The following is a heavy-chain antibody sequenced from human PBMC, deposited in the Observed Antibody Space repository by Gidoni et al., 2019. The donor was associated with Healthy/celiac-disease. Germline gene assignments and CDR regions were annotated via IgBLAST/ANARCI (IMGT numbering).Heavy chain of an antibody. J-gene: IGHJ3*02. CDR3: ARDIVVVPAAPEAFDI. D-gene: IGHD2-2*01. Sequence: QVQLVQSGAEMKKPGASVKVSCKASGYTFTGSYMHWVRQAPGQGLEWMGWINPNSGGTNYAQKFQGRVTMTRDTSISTAYMELSRLRSDDTAVYYCARDIVVVPAAPEAFDIWGQGTMVTVSS. CDR2: INPNSGGT. CDR1: GYTFTGSY. V-gene: IGHV1-2*02.